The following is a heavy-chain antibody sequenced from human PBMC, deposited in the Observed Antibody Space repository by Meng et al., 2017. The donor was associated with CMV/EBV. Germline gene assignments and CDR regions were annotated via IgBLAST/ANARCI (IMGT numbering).Heavy chain of an antibody. CDR1: AHTFTSYY. CDR2: INPNSGGT. D-gene: IGHD3-3*01. V-gene: IGHV1-2*02. J-gene: IGHJ5*02. Sequence: VQWCRSGPEVKKPGSSVKVSRKAPAHTFTSYYMHWARQAPGQGLEWMGLINPNSGGTNDAQKFQGRVTMTRDTSISTAYMELSRLRSDDTAVYYCARVARYYDFWSGYYKPWFDPWGQGTLVTVSS. CDR3: ARVARYYDFWSGYYKPWFDP.